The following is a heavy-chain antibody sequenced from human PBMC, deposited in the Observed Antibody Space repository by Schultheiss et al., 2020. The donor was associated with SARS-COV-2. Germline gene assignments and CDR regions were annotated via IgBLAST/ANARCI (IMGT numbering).Heavy chain of an antibody. CDR3: ARGLRSGYRTVDY. CDR2: ISYDGSNK. V-gene: IGHV3-30*06. CDR1: GFTFSSYW. J-gene: IGHJ4*02. D-gene: IGHD3-3*01. Sequence: GGSLRLSCAASGFTFSSYWMHWVRQAPGKGLEWVAVISYDGSNKYYADSVKGRFTISRDNSKNTLYLQMNSLRAEDTAVYYCARGLRSGYRTVDYWGQGTLVTVSS.